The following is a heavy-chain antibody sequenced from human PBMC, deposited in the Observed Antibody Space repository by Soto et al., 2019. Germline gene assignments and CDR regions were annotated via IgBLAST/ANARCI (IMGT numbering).Heavy chain of an antibody. V-gene: IGHV3-21*01. CDR1: GFTFRTYY. Sequence: GGSLRLSCAASGFTFRTYYMIWVRQAPGKGLEWVSSISAGSSNIYYAPSVKGRFTISRDNAKNLVYLQINSLRAEDTAVYYCARQYPSSSRHFDHWGQGTRVTVPS. CDR3: ARQYPSSSRHFDH. CDR2: ISAGSSNI. D-gene: IGHD6-6*01. J-gene: IGHJ4*02.